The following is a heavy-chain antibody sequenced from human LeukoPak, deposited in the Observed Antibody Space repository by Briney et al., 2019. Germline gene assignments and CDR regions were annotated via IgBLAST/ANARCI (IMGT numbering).Heavy chain of an antibody. J-gene: IGHJ4*02. CDR3: ARDCGGDCYYDY. V-gene: IGHV3-23*01. D-gene: IGHD2-21*01. Sequence: QPGGSLRLSCAASGFTLSSYAMSWVRQAPEKGLEWVSAISGSGGSTYYADSVKGRFTISRDNSKNTLSLQMNSLRAEDTAVYYCARDCGGDCYYDYWGQGTLVTVSS. CDR2: ISGSGGST. CDR1: GFTLSSYA.